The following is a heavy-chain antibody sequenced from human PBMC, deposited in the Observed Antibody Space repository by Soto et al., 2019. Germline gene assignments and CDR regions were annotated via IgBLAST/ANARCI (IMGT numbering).Heavy chain of an antibody. CDR2: ISGSGGST. J-gene: IGHJ4*02. CDR1: GFTFSSYA. D-gene: IGHD3-22*01. V-gene: IGHV3-23*01. Sequence: GGSLRLSCAASGFTFSSYAMSWVRQAPGKGLEWVSAISGSGGSTYYADSVKGRFTIARDNAKNTLYLQMNSLRAEDTAVYYCAKTPRGITMIRGHYWGQGTLVTVSS. CDR3: AKTPRGITMIRGHY.